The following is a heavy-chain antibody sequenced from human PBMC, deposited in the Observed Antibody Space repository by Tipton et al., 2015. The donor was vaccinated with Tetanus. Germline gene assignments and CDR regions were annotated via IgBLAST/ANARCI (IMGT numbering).Heavy chain of an antibody. J-gene: IGHJ6*02. D-gene: IGHD3-16*01. Sequence: GSLRLSCAASGFTFSSYSMNWVRQAPGKGLEWVSYISSSSSTIYYADSVKGRFTISRDNAKNSLYLQMNSLRDEDTAVYYCASERRAARGVYYNYGMDVWGQGATVSVSS. V-gene: IGHV3-48*02. CDR3: ASERRAARGVYYNYGMDV. CDR2: ISSSSSTI. CDR1: GFTFSSYS.